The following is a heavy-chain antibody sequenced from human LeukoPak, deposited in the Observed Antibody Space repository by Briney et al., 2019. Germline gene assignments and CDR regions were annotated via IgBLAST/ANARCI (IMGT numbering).Heavy chain of an antibody. D-gene: IGHD1-1*01. CDR3: ARTANDYWYFDL. J-gene: IGHJ2*01. CDR2: IYGVA. CDR1: GFTVSSKY. Sequence: GGSLRLSCAASGFTVSSKYMSWVRQAPGKGLEWVSIIYGVAYYADSVRGRFTVSRDSSRNTLYLQMNSLRAEDTAVYYCARTANDYWYFDLWGRGTLVTVSS. V-gene: IGHV3-53*01.